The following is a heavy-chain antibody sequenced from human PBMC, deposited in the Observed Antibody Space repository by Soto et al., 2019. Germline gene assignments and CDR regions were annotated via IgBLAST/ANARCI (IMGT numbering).Heavy chain of an antibody. J-gene: IGHJ5*02. CDR1: GGTFSSYA. Sequence: QVQLVQSGAEVKKPGSSVKVSCKASGGTFSSYAISWVRQAPGQGLEWMGGIIPIFGTANYAQKFQGRVTITEDESTSTAYMALSSLRSEDTAVYYCARDIVVVPAAIHNWFDPWGQGTLVTVSS. V-gene: IGHV1-69*01. D-gene: IGHD2-2*01. CDR3: ARDIVVVPAAIHNWFDP. CDR2: IIPIFGTA.